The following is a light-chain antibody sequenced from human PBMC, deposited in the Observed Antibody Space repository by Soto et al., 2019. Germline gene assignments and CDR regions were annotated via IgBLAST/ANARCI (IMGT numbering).Light chain of an antibody. V-gene: IGLV1-47*01. Sequence: QSVLTQPPSASGTPGQRVTISCSGSSSNIGSNYVYWYQQLPGTAPKLLIYRNNQRPSGVPDRFSGSKSGTSASLAISGLRSEDEADYYCAAWDDSLSVFYVFGTGTKVPVL. CDR2: RNN. CDR3: AAWDDSLSVFYV. CDR1: SSNIGSNY. J-gene: IGLJ1*01.